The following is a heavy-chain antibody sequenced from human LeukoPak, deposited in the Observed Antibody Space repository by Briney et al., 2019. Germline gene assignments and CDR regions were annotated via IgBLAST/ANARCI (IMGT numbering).Heavy chain of an antibody. V-gene: IGHV1-2*02. CDR1: GYTFTGYY. D-gene: IGHD3-22*01. CDR3: GRDGTSYYYDSSGYYYFDY. Sequence: ASVKVSCKASGYTFTGYYMHWVRQAPGQGLEWMGWINPNSGGTNYAQKFQGRVTLTRDTSISTAYMELSRLKSDDTAVYYCGRDGTSYYYDSSGYYYFDYWGQGTLVTVSS. CDR2: INPNSGGT. J-gene: IGHJ4*02.